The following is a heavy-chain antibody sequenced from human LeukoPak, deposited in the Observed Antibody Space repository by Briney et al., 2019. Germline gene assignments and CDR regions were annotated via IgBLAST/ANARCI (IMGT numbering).Heavy chain of an antibody. J-gene: IGHJ4*02. V-gene: IGHV3-48*01. CDR3: AKDGGTHFDH. D-gene: IGHD1-26*01. CDR1: GFTFNTYS. CDR2: ISSSGTTI. Sequence: GGSLRLSCAASGFTFNTYSMSWVRQAPGKGLEWVSYISSSGTTISYAQSVKGRFTITRDNAQNSLTLHMNTLRADDTAVYYCAKDGGTHFDHWGQGTLVTVSS.